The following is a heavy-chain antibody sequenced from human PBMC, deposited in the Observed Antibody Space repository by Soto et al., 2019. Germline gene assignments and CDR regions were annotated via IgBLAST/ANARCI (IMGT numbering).Heavy chain of an antibody. V-gene: IGHV3-7*01. Sequence: GGSLRLSCAASGFTFSSDWMSWVRQAPGQGQEWEANKRKDGSDKGCVDYVNARFTIPGNIAENSLYQQMNILRAADTAVYSCARFGELLGRNYYSNPIDVWCEATTVTASS. CDR3: ARFGELLGRNYYSNPIDV. CDR2: KRKDGSDK. D-gene: IGHD3-10*01. CDR1: GFTFSSDW. J-gene: IGHJ6*04.